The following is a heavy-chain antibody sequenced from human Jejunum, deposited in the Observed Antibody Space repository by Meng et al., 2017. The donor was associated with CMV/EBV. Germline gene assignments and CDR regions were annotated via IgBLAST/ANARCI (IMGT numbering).Heavy chain of an antibody. CDR3: ARRRDGPYYFDT. CDR1: GYTFNTYG. D-gene: IGHD3-9*01. V-gene: IGHV5-51*01. J-gene: IGHJ4*02. Sequence: GFGYTFNTYGIGWVRQMPGKGLEWMGTIFPGDSETRYSPSFQGQVTISADKSISTAYLEWGRLEASDTGIYFCARRRDGPYYFDTWGQGTEVTVSS. CDR2: IFPGDSET.